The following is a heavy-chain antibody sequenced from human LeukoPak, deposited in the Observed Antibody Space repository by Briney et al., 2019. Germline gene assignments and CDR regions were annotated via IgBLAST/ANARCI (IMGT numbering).Heavy chain of an antibody. V-gene: IGHV1-2*06. CDR1: GYTFTGYY. D-gene: IGHD3-3*01. CDR2: INPNSGGT. J-gene: IGHJ4*02. CDR3: ARGYCSSTSCEQIGRHLRFLEWLFPAFDY. Sequence: ASVKVSCKASGYTFTGYYMHWVRQAPGQGLEWMGRINPNSGGTNYAQKFQGRVTMTRDTSISTAYMELSSLRSEDTAVYYCARGYCSSTSCEQIGRHLRFLEWLFPAFDYWGQGTLVTVSS.